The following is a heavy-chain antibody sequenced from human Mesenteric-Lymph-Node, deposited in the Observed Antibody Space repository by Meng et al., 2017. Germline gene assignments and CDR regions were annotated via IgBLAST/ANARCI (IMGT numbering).Heavy chain of an antibody. CDR2: ISTDTGTT. Sequence: ASVKVSCKASGYTFTSYGISWVRQAPGQGLEWMGWISTDTGTTRYAQKVQGRLTMSTDTSTSTVYMELTGLRSDDTALYFCARDWYCPGGSCYDCFDPWGQGTLVTVSS. CDR1: GYTFTSYG. V-gene: IGHV1-18*01. D-gene: IGHD2-15*01. CDR3: ARDWYCPGGSCYDCFDP. J-gene: IGHJ5*02.